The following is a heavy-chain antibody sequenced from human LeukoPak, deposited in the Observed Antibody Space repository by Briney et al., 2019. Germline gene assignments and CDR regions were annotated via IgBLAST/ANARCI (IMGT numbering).Heavy chain of an antibody. J-gene: IGHJ4*02. V-gene: IGHV3-43*01. D-gene: IGHD5-12*01. Sequence: GGSLRLSCAASGFTFDDYTMHWVRQAPGKGLEWVSLISWDGGSTYYADSVKGRFTISRDNSKNSLYLQMNSLRAEDTAVYYCAKESGYSGYALDYWGQGTLVTVSS. CDR3: AKESGYSGYALDY. CDR1: GFTFDDYT. CDR2: ISWDGGST.